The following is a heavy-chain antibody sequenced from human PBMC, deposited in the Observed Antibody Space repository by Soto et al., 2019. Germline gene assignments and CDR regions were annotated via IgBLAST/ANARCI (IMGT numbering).Heavy chain of an antibody. D-gene: IGHD3-22*01. J-gene: IGHJ5*02. CDR1: GLAVISNC. Sequence: SLRLSWAAAGLAVISNCMSWIRQAPGKGLEWVSVIYSGGSTYYADSVKGRFTISRDNSENTLYLQMNSLRAEDTAIYYCARATMIGLLSSWGQGTLVTVSS. CDR2: IYSGGST. CDR3: ARATMIGLLSS. V-gene: IGHV3-66*01.